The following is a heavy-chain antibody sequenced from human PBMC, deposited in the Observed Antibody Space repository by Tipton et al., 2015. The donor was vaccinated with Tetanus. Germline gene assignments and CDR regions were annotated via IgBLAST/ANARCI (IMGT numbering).Heavy chain of an antibody. CDR2: IYPADSDT. D-gene: IGHD6-19*01. CDR3: GRYIGVAGTNKPGRSPDY. V-gene: IGHV5-51*03. J-gene: IGHJ4*02. CDR1: GYSFTSYS. Sequence: QSGAEVKKPGESLKISCKGSGYSFTSYSIGWVRQMPGKGLEWMGVIYPADSDTSYSPSSQGQVTISADKSISTPYLQWSSLKASDAAMYYCGRYIGVAGTNKPGRSPDYWGQGTVVTVSS.